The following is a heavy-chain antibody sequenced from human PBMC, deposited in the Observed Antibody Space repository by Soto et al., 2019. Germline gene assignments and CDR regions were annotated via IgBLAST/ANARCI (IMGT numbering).Heavy chain of an antibody. D-gene: IGHD4-17*01. J-gene: IGHJ4*02. V-gene: IGHV1-69*13. CDR2: IIPFFGTA. CDR3: AKSAPMDAGDKYYYDF. CDR1: GGTFSTFG. Sequence: SVKVSFKASGGTFSTFGISWVRQAPGQGLEWMGGIIPFFGTARYSQKFEDRITITADESTNTVYMDLRSLTSEDTAIYYCAKSAPMDAGDKYYYDFWGQGALVTVSS.